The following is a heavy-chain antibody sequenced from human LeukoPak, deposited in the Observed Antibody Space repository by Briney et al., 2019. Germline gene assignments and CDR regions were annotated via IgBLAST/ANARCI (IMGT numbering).Heavy chain of an antibody. V-gene: IGHV3-74*01. CDR1: GFTFSSYW. J-gene: IGHJ4*02. CDR2: INSDGSST. Sequence: QAGGSLRLSCAASGFTFSSYWMHWVRQAPGKGLVWVSRINSDGSSTSYADSVKGRFTISRDNAKNTLYLQMSSLRAEDTAVYYCARDRGPRTGFMVREAYDYWGQGTLVTVSS. CDR3: ARDRGPRTGFMVREAYDY. D-gene: IGHD3-10*01.